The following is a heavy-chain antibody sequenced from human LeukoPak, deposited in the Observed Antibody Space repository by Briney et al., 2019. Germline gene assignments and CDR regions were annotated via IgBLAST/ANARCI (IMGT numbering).Heavy chain of an antibody. CDR1: GFTFSRYW. Sequence: PGGSLRLSCAASGFTFSRYWMSWVRQAPGKGLEWVANIKEDGSEKYSVDSVRGRFTVYRDSAEHSLYLQMNSVRAEDTAVYYCARGGIYIPPHYYYYMDVWGRGTTVTVSS. CDR2: IKEDGSEK. D-gene: IGHD3-16*01. V-gene: IGHV3-7*01. J-gene: IGHJ6*03. CDR3: ARGGIYIPPHYYYYMDV.